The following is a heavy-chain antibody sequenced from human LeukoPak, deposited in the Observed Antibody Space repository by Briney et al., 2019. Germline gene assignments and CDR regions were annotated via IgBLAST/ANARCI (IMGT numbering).Heavy chain of an antibody. D-gene: IGHD6-13*01. V-gene: IGHV3-21*01. J-gene: IGHJ4*02. CDR1: GFTFSTYS. CDR3: ARATTEAGISATGTGY. CDR2: IGGSGDYI. Sequence: GGSLRLSCAASGFTFSTYSMNWVRQAPGKGLEWVSSIGGSGDYIYYADSVKGRFTISRDNAKNSLYLQMNSLRAEDTAVYYCARATTEAGISATGTGYWGQGTLVTVSS.